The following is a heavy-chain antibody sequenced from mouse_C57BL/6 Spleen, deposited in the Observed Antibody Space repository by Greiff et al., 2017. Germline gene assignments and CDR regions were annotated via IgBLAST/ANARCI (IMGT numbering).Heavy chain of an antibody. V-gene: IGHV1-18*01. CDR2: INPNNGGT. CDR3: ARSGYYDYGAWFAY. D-gene: IGHD2-4*01. Sequence: EVKLVESGPELVKPGASVKIPCKASGYTFTDYNMDWVKQSHGKSLEWIGDINPNNGGTIYNQKFKGKATLTVDKSSSTAYMELRSLTSEDTAVYYCARSGYYDYGAWFAYWGQGTLVTVSA. J-gene: IGHJ3*01. CDR1: GYTFTDYN.